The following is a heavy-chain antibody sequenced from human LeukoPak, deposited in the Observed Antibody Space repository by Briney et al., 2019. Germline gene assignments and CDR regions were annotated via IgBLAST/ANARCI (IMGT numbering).Heavy chain of an antibody. CDR3: ARARPPCSSTSCYALVVGFDY. J-gene: IGHJ4*02. Sequence: GGSLRLSCAASGFTFSSYWMHWVRQAPGKGLVWVSRINSDGSSTSYADSVKSRFTISRDNAKNTLYLQMNSLRAEDTAVYYCARARPPCSSTSCYALVVGFDYWGQGTLVAVSS. V-gene: IGHV3-74*01. CDR2: INSDGSST. D-gene: IGHD2-2*01. CDR1: GFTFSSYW.